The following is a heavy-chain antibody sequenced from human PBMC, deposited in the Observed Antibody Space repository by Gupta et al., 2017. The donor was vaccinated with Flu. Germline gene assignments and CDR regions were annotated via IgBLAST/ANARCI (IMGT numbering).Heavy chain of an antibody. CDR1: GYIFTSHW. V-gene: IGHV1-46*01. J-gene: IGHJ5*02. CDR2: INPSSGTT. CDR3: ARDHSTADISAWWFDP. D-gene: IGHD1-26*01. Sequence: QVQLVQSGAEVKKPGAPVTLACKTSGYIFTSHWIHWVRQAPGQGLEWVGIINPSSGTTSSAQRCQDRLTLTRDTSTSTVYMDLSSLRSDDTAVYYCARDHSTADISAWWFDPWGQGTLVTVSS.